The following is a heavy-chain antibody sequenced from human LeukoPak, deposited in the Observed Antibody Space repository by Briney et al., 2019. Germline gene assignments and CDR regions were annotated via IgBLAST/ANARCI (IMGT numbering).Heavy chain of an antibody. CDR3: ARDSGFGEFNNY. Sequence: PGGSLRLSCAASGFTFTDYYMSWVRQAPGKGLEWVSVIYSGGSTYYADSVTGRFTISRDNSKNTLCLQMNSLRAEDTAVYYCARDSGFGEFNNYWGQGTLVTVSS. CDR2: IYSGGST. CDR1: GFTFTDYY. J-gene: IGHJ4*02. V-gene: IGHV3-66*01. D-gene: IGHD3-10*01.